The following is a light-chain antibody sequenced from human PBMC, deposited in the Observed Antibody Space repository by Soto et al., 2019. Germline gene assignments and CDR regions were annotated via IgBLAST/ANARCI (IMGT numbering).Light chain of an antibody. V-gene: IGLV2-23*02. CDR2: EVN. J-gene: IGLJ3*02. CDR1: SSDVGNYNL. CDR3: CSYAGGSTLV. Sequence: QSALTQTASVSGSPGQSITISCTGTSSDVGNYNLVSWYQQHPGKAPKLMIYEVNKRPSGFSNRFSGSKSANTASLTISRLQVEDEADYYCCSYAGGSTLVFGGGTKLTVL.